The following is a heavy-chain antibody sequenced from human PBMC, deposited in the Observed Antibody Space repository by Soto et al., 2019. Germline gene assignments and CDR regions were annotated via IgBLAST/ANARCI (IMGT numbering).Heavy chain of an antibody. CDR3: ARDVNGYGDYGSVD. V-gene: IGHV4-30-4*01. CDR2: IYYSGST. Sequence: SETLSLTCTVSGGSISSGDYYWSWIRQPPGKGLEWIGYIYYSGSTYCNPSPKSRVTISVDTSKNQFSLKLSSVTAADTAVYYCARDVNGYGDYGSVDWGQGTLVTVSS. J-gene: IGHJ4*02. D-gene: IGHD4-17*01. CDR1: GGSISSGDYY.